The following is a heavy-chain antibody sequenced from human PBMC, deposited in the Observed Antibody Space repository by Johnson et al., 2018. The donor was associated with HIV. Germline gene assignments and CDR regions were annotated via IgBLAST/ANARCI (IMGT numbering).Heavy chain of an antibody. J-gene: IGHJ3*02. Sequence: QVQLVESGGGVVQPGRSLRLSCAASGFTFSSYGMHWVRQAPGKGLESVAVIWYDGSNKYYEDSVRGRFTISRDNSKNTLYLQMNSLRAEDTAVYYCLFGGYSYGLAFDIWGQG. CDR2: IWYDGSNK. D-gene: IGHD5-18*01. V-gene: IGHV3-33*01. CDR1: GFTFSSYG. CDR3: LFGGYSYGLAFDI.